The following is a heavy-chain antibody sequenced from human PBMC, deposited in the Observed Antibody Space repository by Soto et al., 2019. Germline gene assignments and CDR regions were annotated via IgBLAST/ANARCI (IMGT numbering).Heavy chain of an antibody. D-gene: IGHD5-18*01. CDR2: ISSSGSTI. V-gene: IGHV3-48*03. CDR3: ARARIQLWHFDY. J-gene: IGHJ4*02. Sequence: EVQLVESGGGLVQPGGSLRLSCAASGFTFSSYEMNWVRQAPGKGLEWFSYISSSGSTIYYADSVKGRFTISRDNAKNSLYLQMNSLRAEDTAVYYCARARIQLWHFDYWGQGTLVTVSS. CDR1: GFTFSSYE.